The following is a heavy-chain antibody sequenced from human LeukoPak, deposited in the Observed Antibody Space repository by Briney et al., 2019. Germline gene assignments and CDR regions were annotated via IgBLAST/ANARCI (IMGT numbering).Heavy chain of an antibody. J-gene: IGHJ4*02. CDR3: ARDPYGDYVGYFDY. CDR1: GFTFSSYS. D-gene: IGHD4-17*01. V-gene: IGHV3-21*01. Sequence: GGSLRLSCAASGFTFSSYSMNWVRQAPGKGLKWVSSISSSSSYIYYADSVKGRFTISRDNAKNSLYLQMNSLRAEDTAVYYCARDPYGDYVGYFDYWGQGTLVTVSS. CDR2: ISSSSSYI.